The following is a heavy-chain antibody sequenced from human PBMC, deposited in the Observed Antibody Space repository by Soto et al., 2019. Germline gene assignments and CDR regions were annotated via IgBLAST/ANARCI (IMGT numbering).Heavy chain of an antibody. J-gene: IGHJ6*04. CDR3: ARGQDSSGPRGDYYGLDV. Sequence: RSETLSLTCTVSGGSISSYYWSWIRQPAGKGLEWIGRIYTSGSTNYNPSLKSRVTMSVDTSKNQFSLKLSSVTAADTAVYYCARGQDSSGPRGDYYGLDVWGKGTPFTVS. CDR2: IYTSGST. D-gene: IGHD6-19*01. CDR1: GGSISSYY. V-gene: IGHV4-4*07.